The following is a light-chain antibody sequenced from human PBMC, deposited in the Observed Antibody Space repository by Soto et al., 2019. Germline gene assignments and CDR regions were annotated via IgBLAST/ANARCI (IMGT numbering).Light chain of an antibody. CDR3: QQYDSSPRT. CDR2: RTS. Sequence: EIVLTQSPGTLSLSPGERATLSGRASQSVSSSYLAWYQQKPGQAPRLLIYRTSNRATGIPDRFSGSGSGTDFTLTISRLEPEDFAVYWCQQYDSSPRTFGQGTKVDNK. CDR1: QSVSSSY. J-gene: IGKJ1*01. V-gene: IGKV3-20*01.